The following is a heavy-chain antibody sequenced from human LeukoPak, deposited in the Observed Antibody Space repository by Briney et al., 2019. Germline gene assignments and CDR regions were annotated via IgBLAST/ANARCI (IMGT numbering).Heavy chain of an antibody. CDR1: GGSISSYY. CDR2: IYYSGST. D-gene: IGHD6-19*01. CDR3: AAQQWLANYAAGGYAFDI. J-gene: IGHJ3*02. V-gene: IGHV4-59*01. Sequence: SETLSLTCTVSGGSISSYYRSWIPQPPGKGLEGVGHIYYSGSTNYNPSLQSRVTISGDTSKNQFSLKLSSVTAADTAVYYCAAQQWLANYAAGGYAFDIWGQGTMVTVSS.